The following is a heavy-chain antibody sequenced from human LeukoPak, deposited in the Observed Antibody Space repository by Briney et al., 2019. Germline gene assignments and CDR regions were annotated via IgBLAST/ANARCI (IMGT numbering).Heavy chain of an antibody. J-gene: IGHJ6*03. D-gene: IGHD6-13*01. CDR1: DDSISDYY. Sequence: RSSETLSLTCTVSDDSISDYYRGWIRQPPGKGLEWIGYFHNSGTSTYNPSLKSRVTISADTSKNQFSLKLSSVTAADTAVYYCARDIIAAAGIDYYYYMDVWGKGTTVTVSS. CDR2: FHNSGTS. V-gene: IGHV4-4*08. CDR3: ARDIIAAAGIDYYYYMDV.